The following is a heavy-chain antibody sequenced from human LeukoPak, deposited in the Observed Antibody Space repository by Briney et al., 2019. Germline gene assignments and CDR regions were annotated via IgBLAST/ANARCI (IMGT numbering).Heavy chain of an antibody. Sequence: PGGSLRLSCAASGFISSNYGMHWVRLSPDKGLEWLTFIRFDGTTQYYADSVRGRFTISRDNSKDTVSLQMYSLRAEDTGIYYCAKEGGDGSPFDYWGQGILVTVSS. CDR3: AKEGGDGSPFDY. D-gene: IGHD5-24*01. V-gene: IGHV3-30*02. CDR2: IRFDGTTQ. CDR1: GFISSNYG. J-gene: IGHJ4*02.